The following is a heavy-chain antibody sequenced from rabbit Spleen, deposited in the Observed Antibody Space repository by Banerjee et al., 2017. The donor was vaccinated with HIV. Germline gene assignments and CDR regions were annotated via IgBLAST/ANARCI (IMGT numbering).Heavy chain of an antibody. CDR1: GFDFTTYY. Sequence: QLTETGGGLVQPGGSLTLSCKASGFDFTTYYISWVRQAPGKGLEWIGIIYAAKGSTDYASWVNGRFTISSDNAQSTVDLKMTSLTAADTATYFCARAIVPWLGLTRLDLWGPGTLVTVS. CDR3: ARAIVPWLGLTRLDL. CDR2: IYAAKGST. J-gene: IGHJ3*01. V-gene: IGHV1S7*01. D-gene: IGHD4-1*01.